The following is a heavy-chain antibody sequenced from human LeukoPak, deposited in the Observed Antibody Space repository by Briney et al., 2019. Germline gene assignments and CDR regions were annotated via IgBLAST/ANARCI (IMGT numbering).Heavy chain of an antibody. CDR1: WFTGSSNY. V-gene: IGHV3-53*01. CDR3: AKANGWYGRGYFDL. J-gene: IGHJ2*01. D-gene: IGHD6-19*01. CDR2: IYSDGRT. Sequence: GSLKLPCSASWFTGSSNYINLVRQAPGEGLEGVSVIYSDGRTYYADSVKGRFTISRDNSKNTLYLETNSLRAEDTAVYYCAKANGWYGRGYFDLWGRGTLVSVSS.